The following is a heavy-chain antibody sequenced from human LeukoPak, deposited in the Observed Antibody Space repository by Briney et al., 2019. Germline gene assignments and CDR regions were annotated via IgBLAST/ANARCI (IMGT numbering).Heavy chain of an antibody. CDR2: ISNSSSYI. CDR1: GFTFSSYG. Sequence: GGSLRLSCAASGFTFSSYGMHWVRQAPGKGLEWVSSISNSSSYIYYADSMKGRFTVSRDNAKNSLYLQMNSLRAEDTAVYYCARDMGDSSGYYYGGYYYYYGMDVWGQGTTVTVSS. D-gene: IGHD3-22*01. CDR3: ARDMGDSSGYYYGGYYYYYGMDV. V-gene: IGHV3-21*01. J-gene: IGHJ6*02.